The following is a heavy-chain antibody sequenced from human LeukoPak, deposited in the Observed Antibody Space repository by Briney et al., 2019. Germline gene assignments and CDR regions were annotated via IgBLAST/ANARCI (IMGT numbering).Heavy chain of an antibody. CDR3: ARGYGRYFDY. D-gene: IGHD5-18*01. CDR2: IYYTGTT. CDR1: GGSVSSGSNY. J-gene: IGHJ4*02. Sequence: SETLSLTCTVSGGSVSSGSNYWSWIRQPPGKGLEWIGYIYYTGTTDYNPSLKSRVTISVDTSKNQFSLKLSSVTAADTAVYYCARGYGRYFDYWGQGTLVTVSS. V-gene: IGHV4-61*01.